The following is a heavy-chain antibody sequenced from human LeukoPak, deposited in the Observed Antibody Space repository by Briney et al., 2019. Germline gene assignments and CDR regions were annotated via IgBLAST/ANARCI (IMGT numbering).Heavy chain of an antibody. CDR1: GFKFSSYS. V-gene: IGHV3-48*02. D-gene: IGHD1-26*01. J-gene: IGHJ4*02. CDR3: ARGSGRSFDY. Sequence: GGSLRLSCAASGFKFSSYSMNWVRQAPGKGLEWFSYISSSSNTIYYADSVKGRFTISRDNAKNSLYLQMNSLRDEDTAVYYCARGSGRSFDYWGQGTLVTVSS. CDR2: ISSSSNTI.